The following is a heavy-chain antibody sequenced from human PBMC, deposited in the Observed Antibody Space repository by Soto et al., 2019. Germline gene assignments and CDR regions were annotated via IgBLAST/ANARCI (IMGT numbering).Heavy chain of an antibody. Sequence: GESLKISCKGSGYSFTSYWISWVRQMPGKGLEWMGRIDPSDSYTNYSPSFQGHVTISADKSISTAYLQWSSLKASDTAMYYCATNPKYGGGDCPEGSGMDDWGQGTTVTVSS. CDR1: GYSFTSYW. V-gene: IGHV5-10-1*01. D-gene: IGHD2-21*02. CDR3: ATNPKYGGGDCPEGSGMDD. J-gene: IGHJ6*02. CDR2: IDPSDSYT.